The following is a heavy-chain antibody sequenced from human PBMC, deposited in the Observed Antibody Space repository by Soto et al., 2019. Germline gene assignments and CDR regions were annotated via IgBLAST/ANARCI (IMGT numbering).Heavy chain of an antibody. J-gene: IGHJ4*02. V-gene: IGHV3-23*01. Sequence: GGSLRLSCAASGFTVNTYAMSWVRQAPGKGLEWVSTTGISGRTTYYADSVKGRFTVSRDDSKNTLDLQMSSLRAEDTAFYYCATVHNTSRSFNYWGQGTLVTVSS. CDR1: GFTVNTYA. CDR3: ATVHNTSRSFNY. D-gene: IGHD1-20*01. CDR2: TGISGRTT.